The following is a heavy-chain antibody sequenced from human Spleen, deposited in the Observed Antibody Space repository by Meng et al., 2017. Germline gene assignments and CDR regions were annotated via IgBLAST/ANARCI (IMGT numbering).Heavy chain of an antibody. J-gene: IGHJ3*02. Sequence: KVSCKGSGYSLTSYWIGWVRQMPGKGLQWMGIIYPGDSDTTYSPSFQGQVTFSVDKSISTAYLQWSSLNASDTAMYFCARLDDYGSGSYYGCSFDIWGQGTVVTVSS. CDR1: GYSLTSYW. CDR3: ARLDDYGSGSYYGCSFDI. D-gene: IGHD3-10*01. CDR2: IYPGDSDT. V-gene: IGHV5-51*01.